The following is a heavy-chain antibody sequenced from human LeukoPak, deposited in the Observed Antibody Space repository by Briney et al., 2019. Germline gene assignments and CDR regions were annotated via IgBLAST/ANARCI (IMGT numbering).Heavy chain of an antibody. V-gene: IGHV1-18*01. J-gene: IGHJ4*02. D-gene: IGHD3-22*01. CDR3: ARRYYYDSSGYLDY. CDR1: GYTFTSYG. CDR2: ISAYNGNT. Sequence: ASVKLSCKASGYTFTSYGISWVRQAPGQGLEWMGWISAYNGNTNYAQKLQGRVTMTTDTSTSTAYMELRRLRSDDTAVYYCARRYYYDSSGYLDYWGQGTLVTVSS.